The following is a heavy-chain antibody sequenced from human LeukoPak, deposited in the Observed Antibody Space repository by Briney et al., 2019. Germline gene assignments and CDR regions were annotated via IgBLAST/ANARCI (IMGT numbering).Heavy chain of an antibody. D-gene: IGHD3-22*01. CDR3: AKGYSSGYHLDAFHI. V-gene: IGHV3-9*01. CDR2: ISWNSGSI. CDR1: GFTFDDYA. Sequence: PGGSLRLSCAASGFTFDDYAMHWVRQAPGKGLEWVSGISWNSGSIGYAGSVKGRLTTSRDNAKNSLYLQMNNLRIEDTAFYYCAKGYSSGYHLDAFHIWGQGTMVTVSS. J-gene: IGHJ3*02.